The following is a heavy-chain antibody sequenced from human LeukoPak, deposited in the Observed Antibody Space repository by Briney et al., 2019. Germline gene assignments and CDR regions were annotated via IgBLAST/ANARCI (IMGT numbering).Heavy chain of an antibody. CDR2: IHYSGST. J-gene: IGHJ5*02. D-gene: IGHD6-6*01. CDR3: ARRRHMYSSSSSWFDP. V-gene: IGHV4-59*01. CDR1: GGSISSYY. Sequence: SETLSLTCTVSGGSISSYYWSWIRQPPGKGLEWIGYIHYSGSTNYNPSLKSRVTISVDTSKNQFSLKLSSVTAADTAVYYCARRRHMYSSSSSWFDPWGQGTLVTVSS.